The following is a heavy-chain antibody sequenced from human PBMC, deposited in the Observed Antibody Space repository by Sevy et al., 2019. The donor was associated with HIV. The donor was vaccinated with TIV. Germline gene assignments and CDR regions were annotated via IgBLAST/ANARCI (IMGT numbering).Heavy chain of an antibody. CDR1: GGSISGSS. CDR3: ARHGAYGDYVPNDPPLDY. J-gene: IGHJ4*01. D-gene: IGHD4-17*01. Sequence: SETLSLTCTVTGGSISGSSWSWIRQTPGKGLEWIGNVLVSAITNYNPSLKSRVTMSLDTSESQSSLILNSVTAADTAVYYCARHGAYGDYVPNDPPLDYWGRGILVTVSS. V-gene: IGHV4-59*08. CDR2: VLVSAIT.